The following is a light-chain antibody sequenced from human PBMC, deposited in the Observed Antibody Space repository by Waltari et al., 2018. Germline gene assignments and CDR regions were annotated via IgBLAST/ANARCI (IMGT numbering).Light chain of an antibody. Sequence: FILTHSHPVSDSPGRPVTIPCSGSVSSFATNSLPRYQQRPGSAPTTVIYADNQRPSGVPDRFSGSVDSSSNSASLTISGLQTEDEADYYCQSYDGDRSWVFGGGTKLTVL. CDR3: QSYDGDRSWV. CDR1: VSSFATNS. V-gene: IGLV6-57*02. CDR2: ADN. J-gene: IGLJ3*02.